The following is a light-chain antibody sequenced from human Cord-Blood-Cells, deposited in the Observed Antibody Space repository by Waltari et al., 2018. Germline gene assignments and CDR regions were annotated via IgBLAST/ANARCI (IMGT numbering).Light chain of an antibody. CDR2: DVS. Sequence: QSALTQPASVSGSPGQSITISCTGTSSDVGGYNYVSWYQQHPGKAPKLMIYDVSNRPSWVSNRFSGSKSGNTASLTISGLQAEDEADYYCSSYTSSSPPYVFGTGTKVTVL. J-gene: IGLJ1*01. V-gene: IGLV2-14*01. CDR3: SSYTSSSPPYV. CDR1: SSDVGGYNY.